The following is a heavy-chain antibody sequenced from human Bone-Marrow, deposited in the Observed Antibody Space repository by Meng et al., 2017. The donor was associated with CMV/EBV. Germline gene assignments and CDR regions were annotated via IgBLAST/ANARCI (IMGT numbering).Heavy chain of an antibody. J-gene: IGHJ3*02. CDR3: ARITQTYYYDSSGYENAFDI. D-gene: IGHD3-22*01. Sequence: SETLSLTCTVSGGSISSYYWSWIRQPPGKGLEWIGYIYYSGSTNYNPSLKSRVTISVDTSKNQFSLKLSSVTAADTAVYYCARITQTYYYDSSGYENAFDIWGQGTMVTVSS. V-gene: IGHV4-59*01. CDR2: IYYSGST. CDR1: GGSISSYY.